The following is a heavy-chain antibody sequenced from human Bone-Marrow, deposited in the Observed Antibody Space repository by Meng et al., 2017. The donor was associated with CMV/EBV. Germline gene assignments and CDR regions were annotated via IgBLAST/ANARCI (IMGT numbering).Heavy chain of an antibody. CDR1: RFTFSSYW. CDR3: ARERRALGV. V-gene: IGHV3-7*01. Sequence: LACAASRFTFSSYWMSWVRQAPGKGLEWVANIKQDGSERYYVDSVKGRFTISRDNAKNSLYLQMNSLRAEDTAVYYCARERRALGVWGQGTMVTVSS. D-gene: IGHD3-10*01. CDR2: IKQDGSER. J-gene: IGHJ3*01.